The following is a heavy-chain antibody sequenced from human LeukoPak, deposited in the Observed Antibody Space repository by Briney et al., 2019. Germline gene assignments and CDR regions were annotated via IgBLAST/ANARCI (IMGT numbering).Heavy chain of an antibody. CDR2: ISGSSTRT. Sequence: GGSLRLSCAASGFTFSSYAMSWVRQAPGKGLEWVAGISGSSTRTYYADSVRGRFTISRDISRDTLYLQMLSLRAEDTAVYYCAKDLGRKLVPAASYGMDVWGQGTTVTVSS. CDR1: GFTFSSYA. J-gene: IGHJ6*02. V-gene: IGHV3-23*01. CDR3: AKDLGRKLVPAASYGMDV. D-gene: IGHD2-2*01.